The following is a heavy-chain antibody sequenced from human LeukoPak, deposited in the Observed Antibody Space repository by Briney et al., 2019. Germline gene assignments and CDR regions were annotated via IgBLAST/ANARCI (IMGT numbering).Heavy chain of an antibody. J-gene: IGHJ4*02. Sequence: ASVKVSCKASGSTFTSYYMHWVRQALGQGLEWMGIINPSGDSTNYAQKFQGRVTMTRDTSTSTVYMELSSLRSEDTAVYYCARDQRSLDYWGQGTLVTVSS. CDR2: INPSGDST. CDR3: ARDQRSLDY. V-gene: IGHV1-46*01. CDR1: GSTFTSYY.